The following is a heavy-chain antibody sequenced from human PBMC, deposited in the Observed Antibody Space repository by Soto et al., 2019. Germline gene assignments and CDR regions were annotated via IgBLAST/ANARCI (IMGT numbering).Heavy chain of an antibody. CDR3: AKVGPYYDILTGYYYYFDY. J-gene: IGHJ4*02. D-gene: IGHD3-9*01. CDR2: ISGSGGST. V-gene: IGHV3-23*01. Sequence: EVQLLESGGGLVQPGGSLRLSCAASGFTFSSYAMSWVRQAPGKGLEWVSAISGSGGSTYYADTVKGRFTISRDNSKNTLYLQMNSLRAEDTAVYYCAKVGPYYDILTGYYYYFDYWGQGTLVTVSS. CDR1: GFTFSSYA.